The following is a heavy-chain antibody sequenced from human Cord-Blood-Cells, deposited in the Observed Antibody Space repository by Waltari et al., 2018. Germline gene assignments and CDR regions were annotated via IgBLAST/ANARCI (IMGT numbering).Heavy chain of an antibody. CDR2: IYHSGGT. J-gene: IGHJ4*02. V-gene: IGHV4-38-2*02. D-gene: IGHD6-6*01. CDR3: ARDQAGGIEQLVDY. Sequence: QVQLQESGPGLVKPSETLSLTCTVSGYSISSGYYWGWIRQPPGKGLEWIGSIYHSGGTNYNPSLKSRVTISVDTSKNQFSLKLRSVTAADTAVYYCARDQAGGIEQLVDYWGQGTLVTVSS. CDR1: GYSISSGYY.